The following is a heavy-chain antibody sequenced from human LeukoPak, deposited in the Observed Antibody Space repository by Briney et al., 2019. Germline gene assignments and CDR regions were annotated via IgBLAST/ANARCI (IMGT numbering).Heavy chain of an antibody. J-gene: IGHJ4*02. Sequence: PGGSLRLSCAASGFTFNSYAMYWVRQAPGKGLEWISGIFGSGGSPHYADSVKGRFTISRDNSQEIVYLQLDSLRVEDTALYYCGKTTAGYSSGRYPGWPVDYWGQGALVTVSS. CDR2: IFGSGGSP. CDR1: GFTFNSYA. V-gene: IGHV3-23*01. CDR3: GKTTAGYSSGRYPGWPVDY. D-gene: IGHD2-15*01.